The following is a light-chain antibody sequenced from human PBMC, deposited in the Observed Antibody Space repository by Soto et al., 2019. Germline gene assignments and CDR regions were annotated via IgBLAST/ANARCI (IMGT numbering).Light chain of an antibody. J-gene: IGLJ1*01. CDR1: SSNIGSNY. V-gene: IGLV1-47*01. Sequence: QSVLTQPPSASGTPGQRVTISCSGSSSNIGSNYVYWYQQLPGTAPNLLIYTNNQRPSGVPDRFSGTKSGTSASLAISGLRSEDEADYYCAAWDASLSGVYVFGTGTKGTVL. CDR2: TNN. CDR3: AAWDASLSGVYV.